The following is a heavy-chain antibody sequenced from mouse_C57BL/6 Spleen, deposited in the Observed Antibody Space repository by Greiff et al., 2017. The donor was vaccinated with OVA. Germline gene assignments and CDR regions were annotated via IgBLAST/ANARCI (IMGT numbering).Heavy chain of an antibody. CDR1: GYTFTSYW. J-gene: IGHJ2*01. D-gene: IGHD2-4*01. V-gene: IGHV1-55*01. CDR2: IYPGSGST. Sequence: QVQLKQPGAELVKPGASVKMSCKASGYTFTSYWITWVKQRPGQGLEWIGDIYPGSGSTNYNEKFKSKATLTVDTSSSTAYMQLSSLTSEDSAVYYCARGTYYDYPYYFDYWGQGTTLTVSS. CDR3: ARGTYYDYPYYFDY.